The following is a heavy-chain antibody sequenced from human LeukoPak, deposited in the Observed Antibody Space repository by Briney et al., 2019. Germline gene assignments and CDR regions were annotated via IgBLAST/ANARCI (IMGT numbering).Heavy chain of an antibody. CDR1: GFTFSSYS. CDR2: ISSSSSYI. J-gene: IGHJ4*02. D-gene: IGHD2-21*02. CDR3: ASPPTASQHY. V-gene: IGHV3-21*01. Sequence: GGPLRLSCAASGFTFSSYSMNWVRQAPGRGLEWVSSISSSSSYIYYADSVKGRFTISRDNAKNSLYLQMNSLRAEDTAVYYCASPPTASQHYWGQGTLVTVSS.